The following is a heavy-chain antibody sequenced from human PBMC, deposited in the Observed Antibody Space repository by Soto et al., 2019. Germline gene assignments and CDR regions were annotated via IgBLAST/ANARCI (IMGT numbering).Heavy chain of an antibody. Sequence: QVQLVQSGAEVKKPGASVKVSCKASGYTFTGYYMHWVRQAPGQGLEWMGWINPNSGGTNYAQKFQGWVTMTRDTSISTAYMELSRLRSDDTAVYYCARGSVLRYFDGLFLFWGQGTLVTVSS. D-gene: IGHD3-9*01. CDR1: GYTFTGYY. CDR3: ARGSVLRYFDGLFLF. J-gene: IGHJ4*02. CDR2: INPNSGGT. V-gene: IGHV1-2*04.